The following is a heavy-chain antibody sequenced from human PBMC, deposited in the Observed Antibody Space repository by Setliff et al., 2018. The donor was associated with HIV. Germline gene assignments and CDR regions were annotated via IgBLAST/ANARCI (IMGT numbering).Heavy chain of an antibody. Sequence: ASVKVSCKAFGYNFSTYALHWVRQAPGQRLEWMGWMNAATGKTKYSEDFQDRITFTRDTSAKIGYLELTKLRSSDMATYYCVRVRVGGSLYFADWGQGTPVTVSS. V-gene: IGHV1-3*03. CDR2: MNAATGKT. D-gene: IGHD1-26*01. CDR1: GYNFSTYA. CDR3: VRVRVGGSLYFAD. J-gene: IGHJ4*02.